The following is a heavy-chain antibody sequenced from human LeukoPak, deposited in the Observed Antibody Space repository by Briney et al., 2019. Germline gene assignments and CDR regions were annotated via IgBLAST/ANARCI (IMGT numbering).Heavy chain of an antibody. J-gene: IGHJ3*02. Sequence: GGSLSLSCGASGYTFSSYSMNCVRQARGKGLEGGSSISSRSSYIYYADSVKGRFTISRDNAENRLYVHMKTLRAEETAVYYCARDQGRDAFDIWGQGTMVTASS. CDR2: ISSRSSYI. CDR1: GYTFSSYS. V-gene: IGHV3-21*01. CDR3: ARDQGRDAFDI.